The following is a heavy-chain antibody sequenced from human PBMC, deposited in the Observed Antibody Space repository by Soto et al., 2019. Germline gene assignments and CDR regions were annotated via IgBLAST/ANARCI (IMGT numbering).Heavy chain of an antibody. V-gene: IGHV5-51*01. Sequence: PGESLKISCKGSGYSFTSYWIGWVRQMPGKGLEWMGIIYPGDSDTRYSPSFQGQVTISADKSISTAYLQWSSLKASDTAMYYCASTSIAAAGKDYIWFDPWGQGTLVTVSS. J-gene: IGHJ5*02. CDR3: ASTSIAAAGKDYIWFDP. D-gene: IGHD6-13*01. CDR2: IYPGDSDT. CDR1: GYSFTSYW.